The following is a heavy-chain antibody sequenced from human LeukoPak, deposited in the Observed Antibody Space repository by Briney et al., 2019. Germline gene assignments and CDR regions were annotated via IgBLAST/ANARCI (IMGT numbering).Heavy chain of an antibody. CDR1: GGSISSYY. CDR2: YSGST. Sequence: SETLSLTCTVSGGSISSYYWSWLRQPPGKGLEWIGYYSGSTNYNPSLKSRVTISVDTSKNQFSLKLSSVTAADTAVYYCARYHLQIHCSGGSCYPNWFDHWGQGTLVTVSS. J-gene: IGHJ5*02. V-gene: IGHV4-59*01. D-gene: IGHD2-15*01. CDR3: ARYHLQIHCSGGSCYPNWFDH.